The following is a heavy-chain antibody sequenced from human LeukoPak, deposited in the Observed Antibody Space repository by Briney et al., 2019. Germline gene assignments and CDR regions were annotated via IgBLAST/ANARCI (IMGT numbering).Heavy chain of an antibody. CDR1: GFTFSTYG. Sequence: GGSLRLSCAASGFTFSTYGMHWVRKAPGKGLEWVAFIRYDGSNKYYADSVKGRFTISRDNSRNTLYLQMNSLRAEDTAVYYCAKDSDYYDSSGYGDYWGQGTLVTVSS. D-gene: IGHD3-22*01. CDR3: AKDSDYYDSSGYGDY. J-gene: IGHJ4*02. CDR2: IRYDGSNK. V-gene: IGHV3-30*02.